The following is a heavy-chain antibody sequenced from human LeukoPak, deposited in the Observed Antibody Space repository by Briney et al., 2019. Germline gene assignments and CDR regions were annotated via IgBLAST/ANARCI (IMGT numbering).Heavy chain of an antibody. CDR1: GGYISTYY. D-gene: IGHD1-1*01. V-gene: IGHV4-4*07. Sequence: SETLSLTCTVSGGYISTYYWSWIRQSAGKGLEWIGRIYSSGSANYNPSLKSRLAMSVDASKNQFSLRLSSVTAADTAVYYCARNKRLGWERADTTFDYWGQGTLVTVSS. CDR3: ARNKRLGWERADTTFDY. J-gene: IGHJ4*02. CDR2: IYSSGSA.